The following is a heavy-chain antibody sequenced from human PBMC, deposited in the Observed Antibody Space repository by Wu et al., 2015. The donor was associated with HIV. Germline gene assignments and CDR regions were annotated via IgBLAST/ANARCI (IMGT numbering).Heavy chain of an antibody. CDR3: ARGFCSGGSCYGSNS. CDR2: MNPNNDNT. Sequence: QVQLVQSGAEVKKPGASVKVSCKASGYTFTSYDINWVRQATGQGLEWMGWMNPNNDNTDYARKFQGRVTMTRNTSISTAYMELSSLRSEDTAVYYCARGFCSGGSCYGSNSWGQGTLVTVSS. V-gene: IGHV1-8*01. D-gene: IGHD2-15*01. J-gene: IGHJ5*02. CDR1: GYTFTSYD.